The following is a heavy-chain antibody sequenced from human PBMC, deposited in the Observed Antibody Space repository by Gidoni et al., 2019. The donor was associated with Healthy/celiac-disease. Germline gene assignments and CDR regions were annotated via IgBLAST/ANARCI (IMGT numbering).Heavy chain of an antibody. Sequence: QVQLVESGGGVVQPGGSLRLSCSASGFTFLRYGMHWLRQAPGKGLEWVAFIRYDGSNKYYADSVKGRFTISRDKYKNTLYLQMNSLRAEDTAVYYCAKELLTIFGVARGPYYYGMDVWGQGTTVTVSS. CDR3: AKELLTIFGVARGPYYYGMDV. CDR1: GFTFLRYG. CDR2: IRYDGSNK. V-gene: IGHV3-30*02. D-gene: IGHD3-3*01. J-gene: IGHJ6*02.